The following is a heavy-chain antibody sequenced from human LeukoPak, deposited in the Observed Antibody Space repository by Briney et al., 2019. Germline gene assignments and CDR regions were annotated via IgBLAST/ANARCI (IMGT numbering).Heavy chain of an antibody. CDR1: GFIFSSFG. CDR2: ISYDGSNK. CDR3: AKERLLYDAFDI. V-gene: IGHV3-30*18. J-gene: IGHJ3*02. D-gene: IGHD2/OR15-2a*01. Sequence: GGSLRLSCAASGFIFSSFGMHWVRQAPGKGLEWVAVISYDGSNKYYADSVKGRFTISRDNSKDTMYLQMNSLRAEDTAVYYCAKERLLYDAFDIWGQGTMVTVSS.